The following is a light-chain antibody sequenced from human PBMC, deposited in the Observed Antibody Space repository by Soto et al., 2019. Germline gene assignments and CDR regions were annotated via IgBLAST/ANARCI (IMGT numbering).Light chain of an antibody. V-gene: IGKV1-39*01. CDR2: AAS. J-gene: IGKJ1*01. Sequence: DIQMTQSPCSLCASVGDRVTITCRASQSISNYLNWYQQKRGKAPKLLIYAASRLQSGVPSRFSGSGSGTEFTHTISSLHPEDLATHYCQHGSSNRWTGGQGTDVDI. CDR1: QSISNY. CDR3: QHGSSNRWT.